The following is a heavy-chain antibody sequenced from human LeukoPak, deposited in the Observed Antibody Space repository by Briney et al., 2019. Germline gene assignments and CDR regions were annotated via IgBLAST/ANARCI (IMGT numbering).Heavy chain of an antibody. J-gene: IGHJ6*02. CDR1: GFTFDDYA. CDR3: AKGRVKSTTSYYYGLDV. CDR2: ISWNSGSI. D-gene: IGHD1-26*01. V-gene: IGHV3-9*01. Sequence: GGSLRLSCAAPGFTFDDYAMHWVRQAPGKGLEWVSGISWNSGSIGYADSVKGRFTISRDNAKNSLYLQMNSLRAEDTALYYCAKGRVKSTTSYYYGLDVWGQGTTVTVSS.